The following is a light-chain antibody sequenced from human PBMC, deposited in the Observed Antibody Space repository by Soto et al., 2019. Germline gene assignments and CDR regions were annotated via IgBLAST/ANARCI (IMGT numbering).Light chain of an antibody. CDR1: QTISSW. CDR3: QQYKSYLRT. J-gene: IGKJ1*01. V-gene: IGKV1-5*01. Sequence: DIQMTQSPSTLSASVGDRVTITCRASQTISSWLAWYQQKPGKAPKLLIYAASTLESGVSSRFGGRGSGTEFTLTINSLQPEDFATYYCQQYKSYLRTFGQGTKVDIK. CDR2: AAS.